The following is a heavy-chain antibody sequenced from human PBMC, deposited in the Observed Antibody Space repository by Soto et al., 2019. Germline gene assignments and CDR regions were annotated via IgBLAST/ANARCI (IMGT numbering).Heavy chain of an antibody. J-gene: IGHJ4*02. Sequence: ASVKVSCKASGYTFTSYDINWVRQATGQGLEWMGWMNPNSGNTGYAQLFQGRVTLTTDTPINTAYMELSRLTSDDTAVYFCVGSSILVTGSAPFDYWGQGSLVTVSS. V-gene: IGHV1-8*01. CDR3: VGSSILVTGSAPFDY. CDR1: GYTFTSYD. D-gene: IGHD6-19*01. CDR2: MNPNSGNT.